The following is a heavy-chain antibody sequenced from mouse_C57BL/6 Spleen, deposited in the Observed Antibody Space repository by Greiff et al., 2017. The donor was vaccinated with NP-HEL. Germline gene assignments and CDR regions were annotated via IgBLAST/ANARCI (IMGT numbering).Heavy chain of an antibody. CDR2: IDPETGGT. D-gene: IGHD2-4*01. Sequence: VKLMESGAELVRPGASVTLSCKASGYTFTDYEMHWVKQTPVHGLEWIGAIDPETGGTAYNQKFKGKAILTADKSSSTAYMELRSLTSEDSAVYYCTRGEGYYDYDEFAYWGQGTLVTVSA. J-gene: IGHJ3*01. V-gene: IGHV1-15*01. CDR3: TRGEGYYDYDEFAY. CDR1: GYTFTDYE.